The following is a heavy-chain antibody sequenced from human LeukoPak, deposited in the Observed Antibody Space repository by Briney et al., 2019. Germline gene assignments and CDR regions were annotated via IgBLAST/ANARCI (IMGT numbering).Heavy chain of an antibody. V-gene: IGHV3-23*01. CDR2: ISGSGGST. D-gene: IGHD3-22*01. CDR1: GFTFSSYG. Sequence: PGGSLRLSCAASGFTFSSYGMSWVRQAPGKGLEWVSAISGSGGSTYYADSVKGRFTISRDNSKNTLYLQMNSLRAEDTAVYYCAKDPYYYDSSGPPGKYYFDYWGQGTLVTVSS. J-gene: IGHJ4*02. CDR3: AKDPYYYDSSGPPGKYYFDY.